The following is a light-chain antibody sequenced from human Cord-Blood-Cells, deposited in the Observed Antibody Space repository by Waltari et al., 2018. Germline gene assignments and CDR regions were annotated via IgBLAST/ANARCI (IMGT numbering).Light chain of an antibody. Sequence: QSLMTQPPSASVTPAQRVTISCYGSSSNIGSTTVSCYQQLPGTAPKLLIYSNNLRPSGVPGRFSGSKSGTSASLAISGLQSEDEADYYCAALDDSLNGWVFGGGTKLTVL. CDR2: SNN. CDR3: AALDDSLNGWV. CDR1: SSNIGSTT. J-gene: IGLJ3*02. V-gene: IGLV1-44*01.